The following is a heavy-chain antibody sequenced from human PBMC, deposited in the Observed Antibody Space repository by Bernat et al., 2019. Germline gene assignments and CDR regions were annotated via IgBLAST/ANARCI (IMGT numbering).Heavy chain of an antibody. V-gene: IGHV3-53*01. Sequence: EVQLVESGGGLIQPGGSLRLSCAASGFTVSSNYMSWVRQAPGKGLEWVSVIYSGGSTYYADSVKGRFTISRDNSKNTLYLQMNSLRAEDTAVYYWASEYYDILTGYYHPDYWGQGTLVTVSS. CDR1: GFTVSSNY. CDR3: ASEYYDILTGYYHPDY. CDR2: IYSGGST. D-gene: IGHD3-9*01. J-gene: IGHJ4*02.